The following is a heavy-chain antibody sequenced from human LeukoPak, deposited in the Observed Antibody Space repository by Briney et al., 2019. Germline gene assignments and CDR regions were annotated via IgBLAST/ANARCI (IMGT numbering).Heavy chain of an antibody. D-gene: IGHD6-19*01. J-gene: IGHJ4*02. Sequence: GGSLSLSCAASGFTFSSYEMNWVSQAPGKGLEWVSKISSSGSAIYYADSVKGRFTISRDNAKSTLYLQMNSLGVEDTAVYYCARGGSLGYWGQGTLVTVSS. CDR2: ISSSGSAI. V-gene: IGHV3-48*03. CDR3: ARGGSLGY. CDR1: GFTFSSYE.